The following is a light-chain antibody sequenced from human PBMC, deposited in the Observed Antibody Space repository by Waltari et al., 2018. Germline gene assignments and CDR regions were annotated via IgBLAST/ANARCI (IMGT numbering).Light chain of an antibody. V-gene: IGKV4-1*01. CDR1: QSVLYNSDNKNY. CDR3: QQYYSIPFT. Sequence: DIVMTQSPDSLAVSLGERATINCKSSQSVLYNSDNKNYLAWYQQKPGQPPKRLIYWASTRESGVPDRFSGSGSGTDFTLTISSLQAEDVAVYYCQQYYSIPFTFGPGTK. J-gene: IGKJ3*01. CDR2: WAS.